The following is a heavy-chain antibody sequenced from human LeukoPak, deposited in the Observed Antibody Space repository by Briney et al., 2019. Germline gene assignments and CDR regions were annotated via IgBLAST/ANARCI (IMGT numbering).Heavy chain of an antibody. V-gene: IGHV4-4*07. CDR3: ARVGHKRGSFDY. J-gene: IGHJ4*02. Sequence: SETLSLTCTVSGGSISSYYWSWIRQPAGKGLEWIGRIYTSGSTNYNPSLKSRVAMSVDTSKNQFSLKLSSVTAADTAVYYCARVGHKRGSFDYWGQGTLVTVSS. CDR2: IYTSGST. D-gene: IGHD3-10*01. CDR1: GGSISSYY.